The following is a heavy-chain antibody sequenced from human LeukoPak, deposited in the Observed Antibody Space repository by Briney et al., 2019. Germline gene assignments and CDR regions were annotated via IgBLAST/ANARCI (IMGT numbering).Heavy chain of an antibody. D-gene: IGHD3-22*01. CDR3: AKASGYYSPKFDY. J-gene: IGHJ4*02. Sequence: GRSLRLSCAASGFTFDDYAMHWVRHAPGKGLEWVSGISWNSGSIGYADSVKGRFTISRDNAKNSLYLQMNSLRAEDTALYYCAKASGYYSPKFDYWGQGTLVTVSS. V-gene: IGHV3-9*01. CDR1: GFTFDDYA. CDR2: ISWNSGSI.